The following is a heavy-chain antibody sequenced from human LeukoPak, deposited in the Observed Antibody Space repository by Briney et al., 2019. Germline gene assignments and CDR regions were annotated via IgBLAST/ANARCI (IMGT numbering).Heavy chain of an antibody. D-gene: IGHD6-13*01. CDR3: ARGRPTPGTDY. CDR2: IKEDGSVT. J-gene: IGHJ4*02. Sequence: GGSLRLSCAASGFTFSSYEMNWVRQVPGKGLEWLANIKEDGSVTTHVESVKGRFTISRDNAENVLYLQMNSLRVEDTGIYYCARGRPTPGTDYWGQGILVTVSS. V-gene: IGHV3-7*04. CDR1: GFTFSSYE.